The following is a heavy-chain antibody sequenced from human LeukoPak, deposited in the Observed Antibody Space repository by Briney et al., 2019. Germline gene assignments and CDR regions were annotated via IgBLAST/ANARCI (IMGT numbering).Heavy chain of an antibody. Sequence: SETLSLTCTVSAYSISSGFYWGWIRQPPGKGLEWIGSIYHSGSTYYNPSLKSRVTMSVDTSTNQFSLRLSSVTAADTAVYYCARGRVAGINWFDPWGQGTLVTVSS. CDR2: IYHSGST. CDR1: AYSISSGFY. J-gene: IGHJ5*02. D-gene: IGHD6-19*01. CDR3: ARGRVAGINWFDP. V-gene: IGHV4-38-2*02.